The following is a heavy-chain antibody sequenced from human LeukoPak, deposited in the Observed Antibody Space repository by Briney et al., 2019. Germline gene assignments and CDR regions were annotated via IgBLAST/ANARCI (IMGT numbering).Heavy chain of an antibody. CDR3: ARMDYYDSRDNWFDP. V-gene: IGHV1-8*01. D-gene: IGHD3-22*01. CDR2: MNPNSGNT. J-gene: IGHJ5*02. CDR1: GYTFTSYD. Sequence: GASVKVSCKASGYTFTSYDINWVRRATGQGLEWMGWMNPNSGNTGYAQKFQGRVTMTRNSSISTAYMELSSLRSEDTAVYYCARMDYYDSRDNWFDPWGQGTLVTVSS.